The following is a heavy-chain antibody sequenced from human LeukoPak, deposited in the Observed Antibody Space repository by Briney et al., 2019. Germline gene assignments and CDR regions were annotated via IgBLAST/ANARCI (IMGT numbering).Heavy chain of an antibody. V-gene: IGHV3-30-3*01. J-gene: IGHJ4*02. CDR1: GFTFRSHT. Sequence: PGGSLRLSCALSGFTFRSHTMHWVRQAPGKGLEWVAVISNDGSNKYHADSVKGRLIISRDNAKNTLYLHMNSLRVEDTAVYYCARDGGGGWYEYWGQGTLVTVSS. CDR3: ARDGGGGWYEY. D-gene: IGHD6-19*01. CDR2: ISNDGSNK.